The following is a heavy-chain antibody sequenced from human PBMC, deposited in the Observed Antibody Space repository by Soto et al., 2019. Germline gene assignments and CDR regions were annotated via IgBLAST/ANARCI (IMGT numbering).Heavy chain of an antibody. Sequence: EVQLVESGGGSVQPGESLRLSCAASEFTLSTYWMHWVRQAPGKGLVWVSRIIGDGSGANYADSMKGRFTISRDNAKNTLYLQMNSLRAEDTAVYYCARDRVHGSGSLDYWGQGILVTVSS. CDR1: EFTLSTYW. V-gene: IGHV3-74*01. CDR3: ARDRVHGSGSLDY. J-gene: IGHJ4*02. D-gene: IGHD3-10*01. CDR2: IIGDGSGA.